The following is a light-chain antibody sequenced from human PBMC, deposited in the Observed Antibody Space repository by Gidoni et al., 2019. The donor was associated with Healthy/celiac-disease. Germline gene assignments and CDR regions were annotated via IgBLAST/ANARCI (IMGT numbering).Light chain of an antibody. CDR1: QGISSY. Sequence: DIQLTKSPSSLSASVGDRVTITCRASQGISSYLAWYQQKPGKAPKLLIYAASTLQSGVPSRFSGSGSGTEFTLTISSLQPEDFATYYCQQHNSYPRAFGPGTKVEIK. V-gene: IGKV1-9*01. J-gene: IGKJ3*01. CDR2: AAS. CDR3: QQHNSYPRA.